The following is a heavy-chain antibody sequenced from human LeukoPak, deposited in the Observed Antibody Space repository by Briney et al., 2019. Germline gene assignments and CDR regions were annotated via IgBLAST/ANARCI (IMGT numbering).Heavy chain of an antibody. Sequence: PSETLSLTCAVYGGSFSGYYWSWIRQPPGKGLEWIGEINHSGSTNYNPSLKSRVTISVDTSKNQFSLNLSSVTAADTAVYYCARHAVYAGSGWAFDYWGQGTLVTVSS. CDR2: INHSGST. CDR3: ARHAVYAGSGWAFDY. CDR1: GGSFSGYY. J-gene: IGHJ4*02. D-gene: IGHD6-19*01. V-gene: IGHV4-34*01.